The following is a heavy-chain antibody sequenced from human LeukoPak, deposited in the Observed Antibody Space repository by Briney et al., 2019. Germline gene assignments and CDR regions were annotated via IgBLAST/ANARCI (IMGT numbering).Heavy chain of an antibody. CDR2: ISAYNGNK. D-gene: IGHD1-26*01. Sequence: ASVKVSCKASGYTFTNYGISWVRQPPGPGLDWMGLISAYNGNKNYSQKLQGRVTITTDTSTSTAYMELRSLRSDDTAVYYCARGAPRAVGATSYWGEGTLVTVSS. V-gene: IGHV1-18*01. J-gene: IGHJ4*02. CDR3: ARGAPRAVGATSY. CDR1: GYTFTNYG.